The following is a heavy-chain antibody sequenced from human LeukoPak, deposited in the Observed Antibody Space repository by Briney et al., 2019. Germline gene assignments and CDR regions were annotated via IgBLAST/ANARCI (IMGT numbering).Heavy chain of an antibody. CDR2: ISTSGST. D-gene: IGHD3-22*01. CDR1: AASIRNYY. Sequence: SETLSLTCAVSAASIRNYYWSWIRQAPGKGLEWIGYISTSGSTNYNPSLKSRVSISLDTSKNRFSLNLNFVTAADTAVYYCASPRSGYRYTFDYWGEGALVTVSS. V-gene: IGHV4-4*09. CDR3: ASPRSGYRYTFDY. J-gene: IGHJ4*02.